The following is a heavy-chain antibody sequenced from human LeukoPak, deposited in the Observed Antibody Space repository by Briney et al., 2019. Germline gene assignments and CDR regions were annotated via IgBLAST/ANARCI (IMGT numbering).Heavy chain of an antibody. Sequence: SETLSLTCAVYGGSFSGYYWSWIRQPPGKGLEWIGEINHSGSTNYNPSLKSRVTISVDTSKNQLSLKLSSVTAADTAVYYCARTLGYANWFDPWGQGTLVTVSS. V-gene: IGHV4-34*01. CDR2: INHSGST. CDR1: GGSFSGYY. J-gene: IGHJ5*02. D-gene: IGHD3-16*01. CDR3: ARTLGYANWFDP.